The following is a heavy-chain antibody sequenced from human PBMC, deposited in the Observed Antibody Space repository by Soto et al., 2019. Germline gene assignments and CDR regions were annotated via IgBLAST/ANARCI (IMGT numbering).Heavy chain of an antibody. D-gene: IGHD3-10*01. V-gene: IGHV1-18*01. CDR1: GYTFTNSG. CDR3: AKGGRGRFGELSYSDY. J-gene: IGHJ4*02. CDR2: INAYSGNT. Sequence: QVQLVQSGAEVKKPGASVKVSCKASGYTFTNSGINWVRHAPGQGLEWMGWINAYSGNTNYAQKLQGRVTMTTDTSTSTAYMELGSRRSDDTGVYYCAKGGRGRFGELSYSDYWGQGTLVTVSS.